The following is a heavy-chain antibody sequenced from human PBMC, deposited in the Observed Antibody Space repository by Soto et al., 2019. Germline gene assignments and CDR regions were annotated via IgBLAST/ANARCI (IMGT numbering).Heavy chain of an antibody. J-gene: IGHJ6*02. Sequence: SETLSLTCAVSGGSINTFDFSWSWIRQPPGRGLEWIGSIYQSGRTYYIPSLKSRVTMSLEKSKNQFSLKINSVVAADTAIYYCAREMTIFGVAPGGGVDVWGQGTTVTVSS. CDR1: GGSINTFDFS. CDR3: AREMTIFGVAPGGGVDV. D-gene: IGHD3-3*01. CDR2: IYQSGRT. V-gene: IGHV4-30-2*01.